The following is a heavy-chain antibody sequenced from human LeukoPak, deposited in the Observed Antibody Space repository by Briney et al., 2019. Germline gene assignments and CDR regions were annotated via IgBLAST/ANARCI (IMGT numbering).Heavy chain of an antibody. Sequence: GGSLRLSCAATGFTFSSYSMNWVRQAPGRGLEWVSSISSSSSYIYYADSVKGRFTISRDNAKNTLYLQMNSLRAEDTAVYYCAKDFSGSYFFFDYWGQGTLVTVSS. CDR3: AKDFSGSYFFFDY. CDR2: ISSSSSYI. V-gene: IGHV3-21*04. CDR1: GFTFSSYS. D-gene: IGHD1-26*01. J-gene: IGHJ4*02.